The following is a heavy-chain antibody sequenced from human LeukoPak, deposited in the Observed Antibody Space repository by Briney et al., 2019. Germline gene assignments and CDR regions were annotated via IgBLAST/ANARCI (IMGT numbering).Heavy chain of an antibody. J-gene: IGHJ4*02. CDR1: GFTFSSYG. CDR3: AKAPGYSYERVPDYFDY. D-gene: IGHD5-18*01. CDR2: IWYDGSNK. Sequence: PGRSLRLSCAASGFTFSSYGMHWVRQAPGKGLEWVAVIWYDGSNKYYADSVKGRFTISRDNSKNTLYLQMNSLRAEDTAVYYCAKAPGYSYERVPDYFDYWGQGTLVTVSS. V-gene: IGHV3-33*06.